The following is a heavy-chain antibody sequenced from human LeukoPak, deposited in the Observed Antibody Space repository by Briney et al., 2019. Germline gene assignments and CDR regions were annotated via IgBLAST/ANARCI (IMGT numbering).Heavy chain of an antibody. CDR2: IWYDASKD. Sequence: GGSLRLSCEASGFIFSNYGMHWIRQAPGKGLEWVAVIWYDASKDYYQNSVEGRFTISRDDSKNTLYLQMNSLRPEDTAMYYCARDFEFTTEDTFASPDYWGQGTLVTVSS. J-gene: IGHJ4*02. D-gene: IGHD5-18*01. V-gene: IGHV3-33*01. CDR1: GFIFSNYG. CDR3: ARDFEFTTEDTFASPDY.